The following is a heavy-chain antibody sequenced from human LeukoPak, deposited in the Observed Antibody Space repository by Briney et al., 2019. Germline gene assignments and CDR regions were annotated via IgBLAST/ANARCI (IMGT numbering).Heavy chain of an antibody. CDR1: GFTFSSYW. Sequence: SGGSLRLSCAASGFTFSSYWMHWVRQAPGKGLVWVSRVNSDGSSISYADSVKGRFTISRDNAKNTLYLQMNSLRAEDTAVYYCARGRVDTSVVTVGYWGQGTLVTVSS. CDR2: VNSDGSSI. D-gene: IGHD5-18*01. J-gene: IGHJ4*02. V-gene: IGHV3-74*01. CDR3: ARGRVDTSVVTVGY.